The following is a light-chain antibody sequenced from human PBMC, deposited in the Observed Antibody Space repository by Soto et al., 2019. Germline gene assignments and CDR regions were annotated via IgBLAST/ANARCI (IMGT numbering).Light chain of an antibody. V-gene: IGKV3-11*01. Sequence: EVVLTQSPATLSLSPGERATLSCRASQSVGTYLAWYQQKPGQTPRLLIYDASNRATGIPARFSGSGSGTDFTLTINSLEPEDFAVYYCQQRSNWITFGQGTRLEIK. J-gene: IGKJ5*01. CDR1: QSVGTY. CDR3: QQRSNWIT. CDR2: DAS.